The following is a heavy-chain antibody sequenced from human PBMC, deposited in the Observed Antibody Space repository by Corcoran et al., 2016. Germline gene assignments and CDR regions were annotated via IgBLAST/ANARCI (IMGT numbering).Heavy chain of an antibody. Sequence: QVRLVQSGAEVKKPGASVKVSCKASGYTFTGFYMHWVRQAPGQGLEWMGWINPNSGDTNYAQKFQAWVTMTRDTSISTAYMELSRLRSDDTAVYYCAREYYDFWSGYHRYFDYWGQGTLVTVSS. CDR3: AREYYDFWSGYHRYFDY. D-gene: IGHD3-3*01. CDR1: GYTFTGFY. CDR2: INPNSGDT. V-gene: IGHV1-2*04. J-gene: IGHJ4*02.